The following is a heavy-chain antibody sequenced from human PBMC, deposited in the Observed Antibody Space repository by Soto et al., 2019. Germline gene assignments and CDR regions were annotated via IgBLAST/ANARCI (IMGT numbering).Heavy chain of an antibody. V-gene: IGHV4-31*03. J-gene: IGHJ4*02. CDR2: IYYSGST. Sequence: QVQLQESGPGLVKPSQTLSLTCTVSGGSISSGGYYWSWIRQHPGKGLEWIGYIYYSGSTYYNPSLKSRVTISVDTSKNQFSLKLSSVTAADTAVYYCARDKNSGYDWRGFDYWGQGTLVTVSS. CDR3: ARDKNSGYDWRGFDY. D-gene: IGHD5-12*01. CDR1: GGSISSGGYY.